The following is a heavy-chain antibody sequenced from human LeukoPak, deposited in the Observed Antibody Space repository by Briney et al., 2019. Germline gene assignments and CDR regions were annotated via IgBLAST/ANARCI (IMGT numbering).Heavy chain of an antibody. V-gene: IGHV5-51*01. D-gene: IGHD2-2*01. J-gene: IGHJ4*02. CDR3: ARHLSDITSSPNY. CDR1: GYSFSSYW. Sequence: GESLKISCKGSGYSFSSYWIAWVRQLPGKGLEWMGVIYPRDSRTTYSPSFQDQVTISADKSISTAYLQWTSLKASDTAMYYCARHLSDITSSPNYWGPGILVTVSS. CDR2: IYPRDSRT.